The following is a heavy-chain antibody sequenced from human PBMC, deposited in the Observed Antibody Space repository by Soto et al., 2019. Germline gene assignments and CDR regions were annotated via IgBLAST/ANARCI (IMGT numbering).Heavy chain of an antibody. CDR1: GFTFSSYV. V-gene: IGHV3-23*01. D-gene: IGHD6-19*01. Sequence: EVQLLESGGGLVQPGGSLRLSCAAASGFTFSSYVMSWVRQAPGKGLEWVSGISGSGGSTFYADSVKGRFTISRDDSKNTLYLQLDSLRAEDTALYYCAKYSMDSSGGPHYWGQGTLVTVSS. CDR2: ISGSGGST. J-gene: IGHJ4*02. CDR3: AKYSMDSSGGPHY.